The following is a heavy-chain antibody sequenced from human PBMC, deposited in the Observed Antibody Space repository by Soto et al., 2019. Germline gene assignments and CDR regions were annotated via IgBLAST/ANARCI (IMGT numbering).Heavy chain of an antibody. V-gene: IGHV1-69*01. CDR1: GGTFSSYA. CDR2: IIPIFGTA. D-gene: IGHD6-19*01. CDR3: ARKVQQWLVNGGYFQH. J-gene: IGHJ1*01. Sequence: QVQLVQSGAEVKKPGSSVKVSCKASGGTFSSYANSWVRQAPGQGLEWMGGIIPIFGTANYAQKFQGRVTITADESTSTAYMELSSLRSEDTAVYYCARKVQQWLVNGGYFQHWGQGTLVTVSS.